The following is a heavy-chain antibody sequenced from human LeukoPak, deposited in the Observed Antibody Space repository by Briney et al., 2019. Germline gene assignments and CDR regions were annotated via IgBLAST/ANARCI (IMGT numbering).Heavy chain of an antibody. CDR3: ARDLWNFYDDSGYNRDFDS. Sequence: GASVKVSCKATSRISWVRQAPGQGLEWMGWIGTYGGDTYYAQKFQGRIPVTTDTSTSTVYMELRNLRSDDTAVYYCARDLWNFYDDSGYNRDFDSWGQGTLVTVSS. V-gene: IGHV1-18*01. CDR2: IGTYGGDT. CDR1: TSR. D-gene: IGHD3-22*01. J-gene: IGHJ5*01.